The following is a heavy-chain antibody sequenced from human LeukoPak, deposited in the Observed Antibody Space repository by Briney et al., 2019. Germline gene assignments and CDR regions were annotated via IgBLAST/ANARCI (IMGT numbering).Heavy chain of an antibody. CDR3: ASPPGGATGY. V-gene: IGHV3-43D*03. Sequence: GGSLRLSCAASGFTFDDYAMHWVRQAPGKGLEWVSHITWDGGSSYYADSVKGRFTVSRDNSKNSLYLQMNSLRAEDTAVYYCASPPGGATGYWGQGTLVTVSS. CDR2: ITWDGGSS. CDR1: GFTFDDYA. D-gene: IGHD1-26*01. J-gene: IGHJ4*02.